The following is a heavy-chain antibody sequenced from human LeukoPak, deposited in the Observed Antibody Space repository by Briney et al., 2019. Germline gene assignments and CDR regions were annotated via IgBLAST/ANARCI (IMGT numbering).Heavy chain of an antibody. Sequence: GRSLRLSCAASGFTFSSYAMHWVRQAPGKGLEWVAVISYDGSNKYYADSVKGRFTISRDNSKNTLYLQMNSLRAEDTAVYYCAKSKQLGDFDYWGQGTLVTVSS. CDR3: AKSKQLGDFDY. J-gene: IGHJ4*02. D-gene: IGHD6-6*01. CDR1: GFTFSSYA. CDR2: ISYDGSNK. V-gene: IGHV3-30*04.